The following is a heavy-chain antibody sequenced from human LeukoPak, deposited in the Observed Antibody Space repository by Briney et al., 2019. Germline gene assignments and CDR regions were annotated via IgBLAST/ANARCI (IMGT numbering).Heavy chain of an antibody. V-gene: IGHV1-18*01. Sequence: WASVKVSCKASGYTFTTYGVTWVRQAPRQGLEWMGWISAYNGDAMYAQKLQGRVTMTTDTSTSTAYMELRSLRSDDTAVYYCARVTPQFDPWGQGTLVTVSS. CDR2: ISAYNGDA. J-gene: IGHJ5*02. CDR3: ARVTPQFDP. CDR1: GYTFTTYG.